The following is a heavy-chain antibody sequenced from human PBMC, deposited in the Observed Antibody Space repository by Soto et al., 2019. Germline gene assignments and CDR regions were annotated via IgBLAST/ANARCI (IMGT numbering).Heavy chain of an antibody. CDR2: INPNSGGT. J-gene: IGHJ5*02. Sequence: GASVKVSCKASGYTFISYYMHWVRQAPGQGLEWMGWINPNSGGTNYAQKFQGRVTMTRDTSISTAYMELSRLRSDDTAVYYCARDLNYYGSGTWPWGQGTLVTVSS. CDR1: GYTFISYY. D-gene: IGHD3-10*01. CDR3: ARDLNYYGSGTWP. V-gene: IGHV1-2*02.